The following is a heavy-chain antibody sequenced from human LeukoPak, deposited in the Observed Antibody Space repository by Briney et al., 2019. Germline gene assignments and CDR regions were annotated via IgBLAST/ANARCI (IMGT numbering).Heavy chain of an antibody. CDR2: INSDGSWT. D-gene: IGHD2/OR15-2a*01. V-gene: IGHV3-74*01. CDR3: VSFYETY. CDR1: GNYW. Sequence: GGSLRLSCAASGNYWMHWVRQVPGKGLVWVSHINSDGSWTSYADSVEGRFTISKDNAKNTVYLQMNSLRAEDTAVYYCVSFYETYWGRGTLVTVSS. J-gene: IGHJ4*02.